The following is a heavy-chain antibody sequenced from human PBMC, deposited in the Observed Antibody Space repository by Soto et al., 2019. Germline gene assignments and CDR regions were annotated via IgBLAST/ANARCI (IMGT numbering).Heavy chain of an antibody. CDR3: ARTFDYYGMHV. J-gene: IGHJ6*02. CDR2: IYHAGSV. CDR1: GYSIASGYY. Sequence: SETLSLTCAVSGYSIASGYYWAWIRQSPGKGLEWIGSIYHAGSVYYNPSLNSRVAVSLDTSKNHFSLKLTSVTAADTAVYYCARTFDYYGMHVWGQGTTVTVSS. V-gene: IGHV4-38-2*01.